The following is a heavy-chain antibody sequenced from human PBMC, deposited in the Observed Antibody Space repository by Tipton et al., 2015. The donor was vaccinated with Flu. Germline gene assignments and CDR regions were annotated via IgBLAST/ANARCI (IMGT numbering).Heavy chain of an antibody. J-gene: IGHJ3*02. CDR2: IYPDDSDT. Sequence: VQLVQSGAEVRKPGESLKISCKGSGYSFANSWIGWVRQMPGKGLEWMGIIYPDDSDTRYSPSFQGQVTISADKSVNTAYLQWSSLKASDTAMYYCVTVSGGNLHAFDIWGQGTMVTVSS. CDR1: GYSFANSW. CDR3: VTVSGGNLHAFDI. D-gene: IGHD3-10*02. V-gene: IGHV5-51*03.